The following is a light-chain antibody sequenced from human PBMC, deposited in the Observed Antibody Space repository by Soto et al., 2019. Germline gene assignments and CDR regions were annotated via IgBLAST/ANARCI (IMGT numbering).Light chain of an antibody. J-gene: IGLJ1*01. CDR2: DVT. Sequence: QSALTQPPSASGSPGQSVTISCTGTSSDVGAYNYVSWYQQHPGKAPKLLIYDVTKRPSGVPDRFSGSKSGNTASLTVSGLQAEDEAYYYCSSLAGSNIREVFGTGTKLTVL. CDR1: SSDVGAYNY. CDR3: SSLAGSNIREV. V-gene: IGLV2-8*01.